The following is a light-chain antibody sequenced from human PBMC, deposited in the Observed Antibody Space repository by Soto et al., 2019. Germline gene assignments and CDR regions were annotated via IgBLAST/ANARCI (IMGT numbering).Light chain of an antibody. V-gene: IGKV1-5*01. CDR3: QQYNSYSWT. CDR1: QSISSW. CDR2: DAS. Sequence: DIQMTQSPSTLSASVGDRVTITCRASQSISSWLAWYQQKPGKAPKLLIYDASSLESGVPSRFSGSESGTEFTLTISSLQPDDFATYYCQQYNSYSWTFGQGTKVDI. J-gene: IGKJ1*01.